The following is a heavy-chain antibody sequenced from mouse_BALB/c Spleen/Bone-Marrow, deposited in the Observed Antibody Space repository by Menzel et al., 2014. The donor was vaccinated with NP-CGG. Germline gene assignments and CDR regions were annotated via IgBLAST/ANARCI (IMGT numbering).Heavy chain of an antibody. CDR1: GFTFSSYT. V-gene: IGHV5-12-2*01. CDR3: ARHHGDYFYYALDY. Sequence: EVKLVESGGGFVQPGGSLKLSCAASGFTFSSYTVSWVRQTPEKRLEWVAYISNGGGSAYYSDTVKGRFTISRDNAKNTLYLQMSSLKSEDTAMYYCARHHGDYFYYALDYWGQGTSVTVSS. J-gene: IGHJ4*01. D-gene: IGHD2-13*01. CDR2: ISNGGGSA.